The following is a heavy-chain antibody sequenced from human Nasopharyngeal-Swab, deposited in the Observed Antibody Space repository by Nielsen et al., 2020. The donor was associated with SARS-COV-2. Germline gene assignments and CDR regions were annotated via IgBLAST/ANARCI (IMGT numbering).Heavy chain of an antibody. CDR3: ARDGDQYMFDD. Sequence: GESLKISCEVSGVIFRNYWMHWVRQAPGKGLAWVSRIKGDGSDKRYADSVRGRFTISRDNAKNTLYLQMNSLRADDTAVYYCARDGDQYMFDDWGQGTLVTVSS. D-gene: IGHD2-21*02. CDR1: GVIFRNYW. V-gene: IGHV3-74*01. CDR2: IKGDGSDK. J-gene: IGHJ4*02.